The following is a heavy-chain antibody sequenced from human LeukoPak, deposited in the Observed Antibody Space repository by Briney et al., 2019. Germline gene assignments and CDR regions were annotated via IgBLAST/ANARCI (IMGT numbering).Heavy chain of an antibody. Sequence: GGSLRPSCTASGFTFGDYAMSWVRQAPGKGLEWVGFIRSKAYGGTTEYAASVKGRFTISRDDSKNTLYLQMNSLKTEDTAVYYCTTDFQEVTPAYWGQGTLVTVSS. CDR2: IRSKAYGGTT. D-gene: IGHD4-23*01. J-gene: IGHJ4*02. V-gene: IGHV3-49*04. CDR1: GFTFGDYA. CDR3: TTDFQEVTPAY.